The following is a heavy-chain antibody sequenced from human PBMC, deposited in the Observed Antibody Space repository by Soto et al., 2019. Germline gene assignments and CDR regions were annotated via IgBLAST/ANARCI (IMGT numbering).Heavy chain of an antibody. D-gene: IGHD2-15*01. V-gene: IGHV4-4*02. CDR3: ASKYCPSTICYLFDN. J-gene: IGHJ4*02. CDR1: GCSITSNHW. CDR2: IFHRGTS. Sequence: XETLSLTCSVSGCSITSNHWWSWVRQAPGKGLEWIGEIFHRGTSHHNPSLESRVTLSVDKSKNQFSLMLTSVTAADTAVYYCASKYCPSTICYLFDNWGQGALVTVSS.